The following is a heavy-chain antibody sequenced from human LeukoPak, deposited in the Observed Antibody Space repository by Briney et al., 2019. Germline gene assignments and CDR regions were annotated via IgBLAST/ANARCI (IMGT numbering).Heavy chain of an antibody. Sequence: GESLKISCKGSGYSFTSYWIGWVRQMPGKGPEWMGIIYPGDSDTRYSPSFQGQVTISADKSISTAYLQWSSLKASDTAMYHCARRLGYSYGNDAFDIWGQGTMVTVSS. V-gene: IGHV5-51*01. CDR3: ARRLGYSYGNDAFDI. J-gene: IGHJ3*02. CDR2: IYPGDSDT. CDR1: GYSFTSYW. D-gene: IGHD5-18*01.